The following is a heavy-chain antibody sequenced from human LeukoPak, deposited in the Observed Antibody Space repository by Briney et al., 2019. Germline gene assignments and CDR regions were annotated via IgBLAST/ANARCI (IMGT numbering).Heavy chain of an antibody. CDR3: ARDRSYGSFNY. D-gene: IGHD5-18*01. V-gene: IGHV3-33*01. CDR2: IWYDGNNK. CDR1: GFGFSNYG. Sequence: GGSLRLSCAASGFGFSNYGMHWVRQAPGKGLEWVAVIWYDGNNKYYADFVRGRFTISRDNSKNSLYLQMSSLRAEDTAVYCCARDRSYGSFNYWGQGTLVTVSS. J-gene: IGHJ4*02.